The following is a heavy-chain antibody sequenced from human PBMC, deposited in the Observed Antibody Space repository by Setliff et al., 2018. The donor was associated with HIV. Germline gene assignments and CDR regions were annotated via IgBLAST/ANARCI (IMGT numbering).Heavy chain of an antibody. CDR1: GGSVSGHY. CDR3: ARVREGFLAYDAFEI. V-gene: IGHV4-34*01. J-gene: IGHJ3*02. CDR2: ITPSGDT. Sequence: SETLSLTCAVYGGSVSGHYWGWFRQPPGKGLEWIGEITPSGDTNYIPSLKSRVTMSLDTSKNQFSLNLNSVTAADTAVYYCARVREGFLAYDAFEIWGQGTMVTVSS. D-gene: IGHD3-3*01.